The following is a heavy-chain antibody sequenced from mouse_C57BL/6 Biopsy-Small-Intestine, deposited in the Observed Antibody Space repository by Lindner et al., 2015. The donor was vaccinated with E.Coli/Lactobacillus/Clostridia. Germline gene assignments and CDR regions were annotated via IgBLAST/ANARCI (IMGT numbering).Heavy chain of an antibody. CDR2: FHPFNDDT. Sequence: VQLQESGAELVKPGASVKMSCKASGYTFTTYPIEWLKQNHGKSPEWIGNFHPFNDDTKYNEKFKGKATLTVEKSSNTVYLELSRLTSDDSAVYYCVRSRNWDAAMDYWGQGTSVTVSS. V-gene: IGHV1-47*01. J-gene: IGHJ4*01. CDR3: VRSRNWDAAMDY. D-gene: IGHD4-1*01. CDR1: GYTFTTYP.